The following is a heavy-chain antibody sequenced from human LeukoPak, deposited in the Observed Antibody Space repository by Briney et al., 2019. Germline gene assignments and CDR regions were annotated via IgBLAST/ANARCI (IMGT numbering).Heavy chain of an antibody. J-gene: IGHJ4*02. CDR2: ISGSGNT. Sequence: PGGSLRLSCAASGITLSSFWMSWVRQAPGKGLEWVSGISGSGNTYYADSVKGRFTISRDNSKNTLYLQMNSLRAEDAAVYYCAKGGIVGTSGLFDYWGQGALVTVSS. CDR3: AKGGIVGTSGLFDY. CDR1: GITLSSFW. V-gene: IGHV3-23*01. D-gene: IGHD1-26*01.